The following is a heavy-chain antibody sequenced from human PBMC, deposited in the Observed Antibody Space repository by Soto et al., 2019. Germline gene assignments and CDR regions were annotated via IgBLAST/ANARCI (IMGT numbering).Heavy chain of an antibody. V-gene: IGHV1-18*04. CDR1: GYTFTNYG. CDR2: INPYNANA. D-gene: IGHD2-2*01. Sequence: QLQLVQSGGEVKKPGASVKVSCKASGYTFTNYGISWVRQAPGQGLEWMGWINPYNANAYYTQNLQGRVTMTTDTSTSTAYMELTSLTSDDTAVYYCASDSTSPSRTSFSCPRGGWFAPWGQGNLLTASS. J-gene: IGHJ5*02. CDR3: ASDSTSPSRTSFSCPRGGWFAP.